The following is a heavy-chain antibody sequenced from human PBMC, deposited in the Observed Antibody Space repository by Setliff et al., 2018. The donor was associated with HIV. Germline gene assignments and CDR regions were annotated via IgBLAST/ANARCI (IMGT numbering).Heavy chain of an antibody. CDR2: IYWDDDK. Sequence: SGPTLVNPTQALTLTCTFSGFSLSTSGVCVGWIRQPPGKALEWLALIYWDDDKRYSPSLKSRLTITKDTSKNQVVLTMTNMDPVDTATYYCAHILQDPPSHFYYYFYMDVWGKGTTVTVSS. J-gene: IGHJ6*03. V-gene: IGHV2-5*02. CDR1: GFSLSTSGVC. CDR3: AHILQDPPSHFYYYFYMDV. D-gene: IGHD3-3*02.